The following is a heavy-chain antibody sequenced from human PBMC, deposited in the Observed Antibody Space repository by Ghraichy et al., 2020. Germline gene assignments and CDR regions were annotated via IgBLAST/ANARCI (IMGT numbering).Heavy chain of an antibody. D-gene: IGHD3-16*01. J-gene: IGHJ4*02. CDR2: IYYSGST. V-gene: IGHV4-39*01. CDR1: GGSISSSSYY. CDR3: ATPGGSVFDY. Sequence: SETLSLTCTVSGGSISSSSYYWGWIRQPPGKGLEWIGSIYYSGSTYYNPSLKSRVTISVDTSKNQFSLKLSSVTAADTAVYYCATPGGSVFDYWGQGTLVTVSS.